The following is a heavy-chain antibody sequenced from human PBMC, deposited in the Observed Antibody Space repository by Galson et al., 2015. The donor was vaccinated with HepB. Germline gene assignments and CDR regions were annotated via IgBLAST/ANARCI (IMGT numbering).Heavy chain of an antibody. CDR3: AKYSSSSNYYYGMDV. V-gene: IGHV3-7*01. Sequence: SLRLSCAASGFTFSSYWMSWVRQAPGKGLEWVANIKQDGSEKYYVDSVKGRFTISRDNAKNTLCLQMNSLRAEDTAMYYCAKYSSSSNYYYGMDVWGRGTTVTVSS. CDR2: IKQDGSEK. CDR1: GFTFSSYW. D-gene: IGHD6-6*01. J-gene: IGHJ6*02.